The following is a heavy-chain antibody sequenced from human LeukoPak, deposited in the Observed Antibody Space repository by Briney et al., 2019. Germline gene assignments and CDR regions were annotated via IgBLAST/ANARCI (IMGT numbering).Heavy chain of an antibody. CDR3: AKDLLEEVVVPATIDY. D-gene: IGHD2-2*01. V-gene: IGHV3-23*01. Sequence: PGGSLRLSCAASGFTFSSYAMSWVRQAPGKGLEWVSAISGSGGSTYYADSVKGRFTISRDNSKNTLYLQMNSLRAEDTAVYYCAKDLLEEVVVPATIDYWGQGTLVTVSS. CDR1: GFTFSSYA. CDR2: ISGSGGST. J-gene: IGHJ4*02.